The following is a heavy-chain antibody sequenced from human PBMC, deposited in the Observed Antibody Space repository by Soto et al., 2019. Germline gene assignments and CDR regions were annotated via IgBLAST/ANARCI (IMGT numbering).Heavy chain of an antibody. CDR1: GGSISSGGYY. Sequence: QVQLQESGPGLVKPSQTLSLTCTVSGGSISSGGYYWSWIRQHPGKGLEWIGYIYYSGSTYYNPSLKSRAIISVDTSKNQFSLKLSSVTAADTALYYCAGIYSGSPGGTLRYWGHGTLVTVSS. V-gene: IGHV4-31*03. CDR3: AGIYSGSPGGTLRY. CDR2: IYYSGST. D-gene: IGHD1-26*01. J-gene: IGHJ4*01.